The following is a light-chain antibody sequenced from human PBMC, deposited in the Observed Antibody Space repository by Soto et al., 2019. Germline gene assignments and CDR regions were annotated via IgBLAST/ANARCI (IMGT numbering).Light chain of an antibody. Sequence: THSAAALSLSPGEIASLSCMASQSVSSNLAWYQQKPGQTPRLLIYATSTRATGIPARFSGSGSGTEFTLTISSLQSEDFAVYYCQHYNNWPLTFGGGTKV. CDR2: ATS. J-gene: IGKJ4*01. V-gene: IGKV3-15*01. CDR3: QHYNNWPLT. CDR1: QSVSSN.